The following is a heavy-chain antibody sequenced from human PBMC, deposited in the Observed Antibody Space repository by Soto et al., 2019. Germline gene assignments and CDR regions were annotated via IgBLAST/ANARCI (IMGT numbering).Heavy chain of an antibody. V-gene: IGHV3-20*04. CDR2: INWNGGST. J-gene: IGHJ1*01. D-gene: IGHD2-15*01. CDR3: SRSGSGGYPYFQH. Sequence: PGGSLRLSCAASGFTFDDYGISWVRQAPGKGLEWVSGINWNGGSTGYADSVKGRFTISRDNAKNSLYLQMNSLRAEDTALYYCSRSGSGGYPYFQHWGQGTLVTVSS. CDR1: GFTFDDYG.